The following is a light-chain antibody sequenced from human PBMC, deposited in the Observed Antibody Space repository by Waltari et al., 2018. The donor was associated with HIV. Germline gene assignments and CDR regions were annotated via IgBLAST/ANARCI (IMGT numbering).Light chain of an antibody. Sequence: QSALTQPASVSGSPGQSITISCTGTSSDVGAYNYVSWYQQHPGKAPKLMIYEVSNRPSGVSNRFSASKSGNTASLTISGLQAEDEADYYCSSYTTNNTRVFGGGTKTDRP. CDR1: SSDVGAYNY. J-gene: IGLJ3*02. CDR3: SSYTTNNTRV. V-gene: IGLV2-14*03. CDR2: EVS.